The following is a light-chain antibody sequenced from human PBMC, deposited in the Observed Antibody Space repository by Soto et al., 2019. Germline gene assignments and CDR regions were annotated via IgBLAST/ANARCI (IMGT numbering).Light chain of an antibody. J-gene: IGKJ5*01. V-gene: IGKV3-15*01. Sequence: EIVMTQSPATLSVSPGARATLSCRASQSVSSNLAWYQQKPGQAPRLLLDGASTRAPGIPARFSGSGSGTKVTLTSSSLQSKDFAVYSCQQYHRWPITCGQVPLLEI. CDR3: QQYHRWPIT. CDR2: GAS. CDR1: QSVSSN.